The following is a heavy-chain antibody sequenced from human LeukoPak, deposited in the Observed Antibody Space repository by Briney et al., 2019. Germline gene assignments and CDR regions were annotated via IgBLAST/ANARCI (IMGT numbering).Heavy chain of an antibody. CDR1: GYTFTGYY. D-gene: IGHD3-10*01. CDR3: ARDLPASMVRGVLDY. Sequence: ASVKVSCKASGYTFTGYYMHWVRQAPGQGLEWMGWINPNSGGTNYAQKFQGRVTMTRDTSISTAYMELSRLRSDDTAVYYCARDLPASMVRGVLDYWGQGTLGTVSS. J-gene: IGHJ4*02. CDR2: INPNSGGT. V-gene: IGHV1-2*02.